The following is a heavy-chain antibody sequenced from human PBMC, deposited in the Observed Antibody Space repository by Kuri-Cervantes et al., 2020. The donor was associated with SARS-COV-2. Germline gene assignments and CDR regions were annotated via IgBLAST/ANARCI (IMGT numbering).Heavy chain of an antibody. CDR3: ARATGTTGPRAFDI. Sequence: SVKVSCKASGYTFTSYGISWVRQAPGQGLEWMGGIIPIFGTANYAQKFQGRVTITADKSTSTAYMELSSLRSEDTAVYYCARATGTTGPRAFDIWGQGTMVTV. D-gene: IGHD1-1*01. CDR2: IIPIFGTA. CDR1: GYTFTSYG. J-gene: IGHJ3*02. V-gene: IGHV1-69*06.